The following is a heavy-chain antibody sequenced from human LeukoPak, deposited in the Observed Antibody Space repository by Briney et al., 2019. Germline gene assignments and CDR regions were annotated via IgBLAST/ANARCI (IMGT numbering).Heavy chain of an antibody. J-gene: IGHJ4*01. CDR1: GGSIISSYW. Sequence: LTCXVSGGSIISSYWWSWVRQPPGKGLEWIGEISHSGSTNYNPSLKRRVTISVETSKNQFSLKVNSVTAADTAVYYCAREGRGCSSPTCXLXXWGXG. CDR2: ISHSGST. V-gene: IGHV4-4*02. CDR3: AREGRGCSSPTCXLXX. D-gene: IGHD2-2*01.